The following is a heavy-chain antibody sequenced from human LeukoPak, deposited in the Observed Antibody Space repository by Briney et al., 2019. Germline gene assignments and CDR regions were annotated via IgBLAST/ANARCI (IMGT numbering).Heavy chain of an antibody. J-gene: IGHJ4*02. CDR1: GLTFSGYA. Sequence: GGSLRLSCAASGLTFSGYAMSWVRQAPGKGLEWVSSISYSGGSAYYADSVKGRFTISRDNSKNTLYLHMNSLRAEDTAVYYCAKVQKHEYYDSSSYFYVCDYWGQGTLVSVSS. D-gene: IGHD3-22*01. CDR3: AKVQKHEYYDSSSYFYVCDY. V-gene: IGHV3-23*01. CDR2: ISYSGGSA.